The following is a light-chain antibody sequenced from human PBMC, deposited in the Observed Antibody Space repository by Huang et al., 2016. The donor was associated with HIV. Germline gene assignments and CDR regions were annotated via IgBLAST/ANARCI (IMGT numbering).Light chain of an antibody. J-gene: IGKJ1*01. Sequence: EIVMTQSPATLSVSPGERATLSCRASQSVSNNLAWYQQTPGQAPRLLIYGPSTRATGIPARFSGNGSGTEFTLTISSLQSEDFALYYRQQYNNWPPWTFGQGTKVEIK. CDR3: QQYNNWPPWT. CDR2: GPS. V-gene: IGKV3-15*01. CDR1: QSVSNN.